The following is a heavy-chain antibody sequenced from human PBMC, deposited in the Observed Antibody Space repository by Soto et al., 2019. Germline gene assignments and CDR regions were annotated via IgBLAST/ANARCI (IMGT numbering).Heavy chain of an antibody. CDR2: IRSKAYGGTT. CDR1: GFTFGDYA. D-gene: IGHD3-22*01. J-gene: IGHJ3*02. CDR3: TTEGENYYDSSGYLYDAFDI. Sequence: PGGSLRLSCTASGFTFGDYAMSWVRQAPGKGLEWVGFIRSKAYGGTTEYAASVKGRFTISRDDSKSIAYLQMNSLKTEDTAVYYCTTEGENYYDSSGYLYDAFDIWRQGTMVTVSS. V-gene: IGHV3-49*04.